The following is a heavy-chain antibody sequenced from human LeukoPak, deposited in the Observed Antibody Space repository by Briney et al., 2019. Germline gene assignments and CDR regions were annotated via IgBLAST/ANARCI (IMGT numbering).Heavy chain of an antibody. D-gene: IGHD3-3*01. CDR2: ISASGGST. Sequence: GGSLRLSCAASGFTFSSYAMSWVRQAPGKGLEWVSGISASGGSTYYADSVKGRFTISRDNSKSTLYLQMNSLRAEDTAVYYCAKDFFLWHFDYWGQGTLVTVSS. CDR1: GFTFSSYA. CDR3: AKDFFLWHFDY. V-gene: IGHV3-23*01. J-gene: IGHJ4*02.